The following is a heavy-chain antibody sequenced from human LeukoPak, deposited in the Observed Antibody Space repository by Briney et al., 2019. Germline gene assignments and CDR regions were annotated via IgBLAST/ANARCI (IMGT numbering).Heavy chain of an antibody. CDR1: GYTFTGYY. J-gene: IGHJ3*02. V-gene: IGHV1-2*02. CDR3: ARTINLPMIVVDHDAFDI. Sequence: ASVKVSCKASGYTFTGYYMHWVRQAPGQGLEWMGWINPNSGGTNYAQKFQGRVTMTRDTSISTAYMELSRLRSDDTAVYYCARTINLPMIVVDHDAFDIWGQGTMVTVSS. D-gene: IGHD3-22*01. CDR2: INPNSGGT.